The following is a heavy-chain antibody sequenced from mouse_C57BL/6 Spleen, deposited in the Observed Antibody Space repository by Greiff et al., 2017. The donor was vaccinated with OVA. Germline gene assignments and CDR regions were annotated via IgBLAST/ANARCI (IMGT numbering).Heavy chain of an antibody. CDR3: TRYDSHFDY. CDR1: GYTFTDYE. J-gene: IGHJ2*01. D-gene: IGHD2-4*01. CDR2: IDPETGGT. Sequence: QVQLKQSGAELVRPGASVTLSCKASGYTFTDYEMHWVKQTPVHGLEWIGAIDPETGGTAYNQKFKGKAILTADKSSSTAYMELRSLTSEDSAVYYCTRYDSHFDYWGQGTTLTVSS. V-gene: IGHV1-15*01.